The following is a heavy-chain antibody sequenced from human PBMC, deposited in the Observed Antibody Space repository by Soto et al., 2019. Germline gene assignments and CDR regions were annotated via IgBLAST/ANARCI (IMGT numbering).Heavy chain of an antibody. Sequence: SETLSLNCDVYGGSFSGYYWSWIRQPPGKGLEWIGEINHSGGTNYNPSLKSRATISLDTSKNRFSLRLTSMTAADTAMYFCARLKPGIAVAGTWWFDPWGQGTLVTVSS. V-gene: IGHV4-34*01. D-gene: IGHD6-19*01. J-gene: IGHJ5*02. CDR2: INHSGGT. CDR1: GGSFSGYY. CDR3: ARLKPGIAVAGTWWFDP.